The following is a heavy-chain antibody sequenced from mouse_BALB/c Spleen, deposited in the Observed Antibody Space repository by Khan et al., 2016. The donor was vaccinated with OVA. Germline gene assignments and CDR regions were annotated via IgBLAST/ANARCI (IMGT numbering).Heavy chain of an antibody. Sequence: QVQLKQSGAELVKPGASVKLSCKASGYTFNSYYMYWVKQRPGQGLEWIGEINPNNGDANFNETFKNKATLTVDKSSNTAFMQLSSLTSEDSAVYCCTRSGYGSFAYWGQGTLVTVSA. CDR2: INPNNGDA. J-gene: IGHJ3*01. D-gene: IGHD2-2*01. CDR3: TRSGYGSFAY. V-gene: IGHV1S81*02. CDR1: GYTFNSYY.